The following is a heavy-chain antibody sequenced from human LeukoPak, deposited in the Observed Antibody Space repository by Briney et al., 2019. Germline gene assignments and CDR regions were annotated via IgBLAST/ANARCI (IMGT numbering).Heavy chain of an antibody. Sequence: GGSLRLSCAASGFTFSSYAMSWVRQAPGKGLEWVSAISGSGGSTYYADSVKSRFTISRDNSKNTLYLQMNSLRAEDTAVYYCAKDPIGIAAARGYFDYWGQGTLVTVSS. D-gene: IGHD6-13*01. CDR3: AKDPIGIAAARGYFDY. V-gene: IGHV3-23*01. CDR1: GFTFSSYA. J-gene: IGHJ4*02. CDR2: ISGSGGST.